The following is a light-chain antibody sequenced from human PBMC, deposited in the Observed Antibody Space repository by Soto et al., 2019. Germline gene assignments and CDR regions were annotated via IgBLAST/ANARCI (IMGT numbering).Light chain of an antibody. CDR1: QGVSSN. V-gene: IGKV3-15*01. CDR2: GAS. CDR3: QQYNRWPLT. Sequence: EIVMTQSPATLSVSPGERATLSCRASQGVSSNLAWYQQKPGQTPRLLIYGASTRATGIPARFSGSGSGTEFTLSISSLQSEDFAVYYCQQYNRWPLTFGGGAKVEIK. J-gene: IGKJ4*01.